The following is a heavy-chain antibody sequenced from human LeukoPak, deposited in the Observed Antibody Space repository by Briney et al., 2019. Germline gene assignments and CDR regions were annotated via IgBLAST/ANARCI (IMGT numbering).Heavy chain of an antibody. CDR1: GFTFSSYG. D-gene: IGHD3-22*01. CDR3: ARAEFITMIVVVPTFAFDI. CDR2: IWYDGSNK. J-gene: IGHJ3*02. V-gene: IGHV3-33*01. Sequence: GGSLRLSCAASGFTFSSYGMHWVRQAPGKGLEWVAVIWYDGSNKYYADSVKGRFTISRDNSKNTLYLQMNSLRAEDTAVYYCARAEFITMIVVVPTFAFDIWGHGTMVTVSS.